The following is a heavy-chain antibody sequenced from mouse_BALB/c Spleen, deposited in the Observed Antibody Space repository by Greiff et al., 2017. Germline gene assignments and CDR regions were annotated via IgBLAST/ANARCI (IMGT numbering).Heavy chain of an antibody. V-gene: IGHV14-1*02. CDR1: GFNIKDYY. CDR2: IDPENGNT. J-gene: IGHJ3*01. D-gene: IGHD1-1*01. CDR3: VSYGSSSWFAY. Sequence: EVQVVESGAELVRPGALVKLSCKASGFNIKDYYMHWVKQRPEQGLEWIGWIDPENGNTIYDPKFQGKASITADTSSNTAYLQLSSLTSEDTAVYYCVSYGSSSWFAYWGQGTLVTVSA.